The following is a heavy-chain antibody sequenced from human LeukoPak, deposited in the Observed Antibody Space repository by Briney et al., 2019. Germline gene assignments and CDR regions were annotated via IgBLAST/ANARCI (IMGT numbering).Heavy chain of an antibody. CDR2: IYYSGST. D-gene: IGHD1-1*01. CDR3: ARDHGISYYYYYMDV. Sequence: SETLSLTCTVSGGSISSYYWSWIRQPPGKGLEWIGYIYYSGSTNYNPSLKSRVTISVDTSKNQFSLKLSSVTAADTAVYYCARDHGISYYYYYMDVWGKGTAVTVSS. V-gene: IGHV4-59*01. CDR1: GGSISSYY. J-gene: IGHJ6*03.